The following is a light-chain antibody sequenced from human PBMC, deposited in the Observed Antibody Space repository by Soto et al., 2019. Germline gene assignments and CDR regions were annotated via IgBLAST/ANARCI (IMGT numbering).Light chain of an antibody. J-gene: IGKJ5*01. CDR3: QQYGSSPTIT. Sequence: EIVMTQSPATLSVSTGERATLSCRASQSVSSNLAWYQQKPGQAPSLLIYGASTRATGIPARFSGSGSGTEFTLTIGSLQSEDFAVYYGQQYGSSPTITFGQGTLLEI. CDR1: QSVSSN. V-gene: IGKV3-15*01. CDR2: GAS.